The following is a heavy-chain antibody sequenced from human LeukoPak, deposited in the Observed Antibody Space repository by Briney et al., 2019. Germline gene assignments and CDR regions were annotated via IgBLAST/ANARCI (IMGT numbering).Heavy chain of an antibody. CDR2: IYYSGST. V-gene: IGHV4-39*01. Sequence: SETLSLTCTVSGGSISSSSYYWVWIRQPPGKGLEWIVSIYYSGSTYYNPSLKSRVTISVDTYKNQFSLKLSSVTAADTAVYYCARQKSGGSCYSDYWGQGTLVTVSS. D-gene: IGHD2-15*01. CDR3: ARQKSGGSCYSDY. CDR1: GGSISSSSYY. J-gene: IGHJ4*02.